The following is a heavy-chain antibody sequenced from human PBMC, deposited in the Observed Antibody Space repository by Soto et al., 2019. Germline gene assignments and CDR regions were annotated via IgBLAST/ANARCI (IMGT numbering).Heavy chain of an antibody. V-gene: IGHV6-1*01. CDR3: SRDRAEAGTYYYGMDV. Sequence: SQTLSLTCVTSGDSVSRDTGAWNWIRQSPPRGLEWLGRTYYRSKWFNDYALSVKSRMTINPDTSKNQFSLQLNSVTPEDTAVYYCSRDRAEAGTYYYGMDVWGQGTTVTVSS. D-gene: IGHD6-19*01. CDR2: TYYRSKWFN. CDR1: GDSVSRDTGA. J-gene: IGHJ6*02.